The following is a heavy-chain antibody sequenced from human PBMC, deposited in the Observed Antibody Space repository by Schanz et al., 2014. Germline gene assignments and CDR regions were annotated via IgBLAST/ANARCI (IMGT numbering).Heavy chain of an antibody. D-gene: IGHD4-17*01. J-gene: IGHJ4*02. CDR1: GYSISRSNW. CDR3: AGMATVTYFDV. V-gene: IGHV4-28*01. CDR2: IYYSGNT. Sequence: QVQLQESGPGLVKPSDTLSLTCAVSGYSISRSNWWGWIRQPPGKGLEFIGYIYYSGNTYYNPSLKSRVTRSLDTSKNQFSLKLTSVTAVDTAVYYCAGMATVTYFDVWGQGALVTVSA.